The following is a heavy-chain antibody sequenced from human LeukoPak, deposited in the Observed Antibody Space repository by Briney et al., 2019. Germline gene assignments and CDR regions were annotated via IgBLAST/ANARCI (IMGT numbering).Heavy chain of an antibody. V-gene: IGHV7-4-1*02. CDR1: GYTFTSYA. CDR2: INTNTGNP. D-gene: IGHD3-22*01. Sequence: ASVKVSCKASGYTFTSYAMNWVRQAPGQGLEWMGWINTNTGNPTYAQGFTGRFVFSLDTSVSTAYLQISSLKAEDTAVHYCARVYYGGTDYYDSSGFLDYWGQGTLVTVSS. CDR3: ARVYYGGTDYYDSSGFLDY. J-gene: IGHJ4*02.